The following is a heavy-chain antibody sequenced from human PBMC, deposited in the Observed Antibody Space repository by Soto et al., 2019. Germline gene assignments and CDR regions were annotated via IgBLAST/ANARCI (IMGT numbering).Heavy chain of an antibody. D-gene: IGHD5-18*01. CDR3: AKSGAEDTAYYYYGMDV. CDR2: ISSSSSTI. CDR1: GFTFSSYS. Sequence: TGGSLRLSCAASGFTFSSYSMNWVRQAPGKGLEWVSYISSSSSTIYYADSVKGRFTISRDNAKNSLYLQMNSLRDEDTAVYYCAKSGAEDTAYYYYGMDVWGQGTTVTVSS. J-gene: IGHJ6*02. V-gene: IGHV3-48*02.